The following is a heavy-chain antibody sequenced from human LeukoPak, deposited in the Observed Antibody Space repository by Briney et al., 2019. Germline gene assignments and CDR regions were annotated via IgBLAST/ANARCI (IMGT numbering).Heavy chain of an antibody. D-gene: IGHD1-26*01. CDR3: AKGPGRYSGSYYDFDY. J-gene: IGHJ4*02. V-gene: IGHV3-43*02. CDR1: GFSLSSHD. CDR2: ISGDGDNT. Sequence: GGSLRLSCAASGFSLSSHDMHWVRQAPGKSLEWVSLISGDGDNTYYADSVKGRFTISRDNSKNSLYLQMNSLRTEDTALYYCAKGPGRYSGSYYDFDYWGQGTLVTVSS.